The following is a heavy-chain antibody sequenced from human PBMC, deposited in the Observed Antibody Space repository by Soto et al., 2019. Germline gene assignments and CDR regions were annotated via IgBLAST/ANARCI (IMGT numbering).Heavy chain of an antibody. CDR1: GYTFTGYY. CDR3: ARDSSDTAMVKQDYYGMDV. CDR2: INPNSGGT. D-gene: IGHD5-18*01. J-gene: IGHJ6*02. V-gene: IGHV1-2*02. Sequence: GASVKVSCKASGYTFTGYYMHWVRQAPGQGLEWMGWINPNSGGTNYAQKFQGRVTMTRDTSISTAYMELSRLRSDDTAVYYCARDSSDTAMVKQDYYGMDVWGQGTTVTVSS.